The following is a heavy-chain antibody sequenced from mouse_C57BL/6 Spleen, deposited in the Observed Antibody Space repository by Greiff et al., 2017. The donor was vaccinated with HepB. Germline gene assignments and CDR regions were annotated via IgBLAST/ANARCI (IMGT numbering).Heavy chain of an antibody. CDR3: ARPYGSSYNAMDY. CDR2: ISGGSSTI. V-gene: IGHV5-17*01. CDR1: GFTFSDYG. J-gene: IGHJ4*01. Sequence: EVQGVESGGGLVKPGGSLKLSCAASGFTFSDYGMHWVRQAPEKGLEWVAYISGGSSTIYYADTVKGRFTISRDNAKNTLFLQMTSLRSEDTAMYYCARPYGSSYNAMDYWGQGTSVTVSS. D-gene: IGHD1-1*01.